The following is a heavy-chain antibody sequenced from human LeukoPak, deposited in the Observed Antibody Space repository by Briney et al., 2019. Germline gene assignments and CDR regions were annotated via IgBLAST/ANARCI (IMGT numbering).Heavy chain of an antibody. CDR3: AREGVYYDILAAYYRPYYFDF. J-gene: IGHJ4*02. CDR2: INHGGST. Sequence: PSETLSLTCAVYGGSFSGYYWSWIRQPPGKGLEWIGEINHGGSTNYNPSLKSRLTISVDTSKNQFSLKLSSVTAADTAVYYCAREGVYYDILAAYYRPYYFDFWGQGTLATVYS. CDR1: GGSFSGYY. V-gene: IGHV4-34*01. D-gene: IGHD3-9*01.